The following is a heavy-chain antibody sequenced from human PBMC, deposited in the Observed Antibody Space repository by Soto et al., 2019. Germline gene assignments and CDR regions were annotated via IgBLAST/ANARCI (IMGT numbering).Heavy chain of an antibody. Sequence: GGSLRLSCAASGFTFSNALMSGVRQAPGKGLEWVGRIKSKTDGWTTDYAAPVKGRFTISRDDSKNTLYLQMNSLKTEDTAVYYCTTGLTGGYCSGGSCYSFDYWGQGTLVTVSS. J-gene: IGHJ4*02. CDR2: IKSKTDGWTT. D-gene: IGHD2-15*01. CDR3: TTGLTGGYCSGGSCYSFDY. V-gene: IGHV3-15*01. CDR1: GFTFSNAL.